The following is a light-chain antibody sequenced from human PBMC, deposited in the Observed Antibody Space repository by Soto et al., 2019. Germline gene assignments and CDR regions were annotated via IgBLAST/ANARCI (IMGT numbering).Light chain of an antibody. CDR1: QSVSSNY. CDR2: GAS. CDR3: QQFSSYPLT. Sequence: EIVLTQSPATLSLSPGERATLSCRASQSVSSNYLAWYQQKPGQAPRLLIYGASSRATGIPDRFSGGGSGTDFTLTISRLEPEDFAVYYCQQFSSYPLTFGGGTKVDNK. V-gene: IGKV3-20*01. J-gene: IGKJ4*01.